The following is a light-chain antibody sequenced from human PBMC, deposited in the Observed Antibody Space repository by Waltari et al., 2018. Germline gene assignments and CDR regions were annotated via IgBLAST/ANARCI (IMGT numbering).Light chain of an antibody. CDR1: SSDLGDYNY. Sequence: QSAPAPPGPVYWSPGPSITLPCTGTSSDLGDYNYVSWYQQHPGKAPKVMIYEVSNRPSGVSNRFSGSKSDNTASLTISGLQAEDEADYYCSSYTSSSTYVVFGGGTKVTVL. CDR3: SSYTSSSTYVV. V-gene: IGLV2-14*01. CDR2: EVS. J-gene: IGLJ2*01.